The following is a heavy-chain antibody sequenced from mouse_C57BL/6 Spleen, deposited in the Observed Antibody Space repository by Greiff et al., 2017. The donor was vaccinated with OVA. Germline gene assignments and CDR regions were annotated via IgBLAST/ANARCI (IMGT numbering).Heavy chain of an antibody. Sequence: VQVVESGAELVMPGASVKLSCKASGYTFTSYWMHWVKQRPGQGLEWIGEIDPSDSYTNYNQKFKGKSTLTVDKSSSTAYMQLSSLTSEDSAVYYCARYYYGSSYDADWGQGTLVTVSA. CDR3: ARYYYGSSYDAD. CDR2: IDPSDSYT. V-gene: IGHV1-69*01. CDR1: GYTFTSYW. J-gene: IGHJ3*01. D-gene: IGHD1-1*01.